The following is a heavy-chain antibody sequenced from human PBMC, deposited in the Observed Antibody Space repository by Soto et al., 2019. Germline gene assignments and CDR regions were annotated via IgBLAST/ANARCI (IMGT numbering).Heavy chain of an antibody. CDR1: GGSVSSSSYY. CDR2: IYYTGIT. CDR3: AGRRAGDYYFDY. J-gene: IGHJ4*02. D-gene: IGHD1-26*01. Sequence: SETLSLTCTVSGGSVSSSSYYWGWIRQPPGKGLDLIGTIYYTGITSYSPSLKSRVTISVDTSKTQFSLNLKSVTAADTAGYYCAGRRAGDYYFDYGGQGTLVNVSS. V-gene: IGHV4-39*01.